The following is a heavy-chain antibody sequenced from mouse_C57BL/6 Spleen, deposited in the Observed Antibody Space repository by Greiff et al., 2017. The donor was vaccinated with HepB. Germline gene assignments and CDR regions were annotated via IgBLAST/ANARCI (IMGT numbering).Heavy chain of an antibody. J-gene: IGHJ2*01. CDR2: IYPGDGDT. D-gene: IGHD4-1*01. CDR3: AKLGRGLDY. V-gene: IGHV1-82*01. Sequence: VQLQQSGPELVKPGASVKISCKASGYAFSSSWMNWVKQRPGKGLEWIGRIYPGDGDTNYKGKFKGKVTLTADKSSSTAYMQLSSLTSEDSAVYFCAKLGRGLDYWGQGTTLTVSS. CDR1: GYAFSSSW.